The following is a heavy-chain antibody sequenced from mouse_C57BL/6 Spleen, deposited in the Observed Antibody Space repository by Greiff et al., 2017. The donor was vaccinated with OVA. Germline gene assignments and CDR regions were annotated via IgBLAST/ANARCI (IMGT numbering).Heavy chain of an antibody. J-gene: IGHJ4*01. CDR3: ARSAGYYAMDY. CDR2: IDPSDSYT. Sequence: QSCKASGYTFTSYWMHWVKQRPGQGLEWIGEIDPSDSYTNYNQKFKGKSTLTVDKSSSTAYMQLSSLTSEDSAVYYCARSAGYYAMDYWGQGTSVTVSS. CDR1: GYTFTSYW. V-gene: IGHV1-69*01.